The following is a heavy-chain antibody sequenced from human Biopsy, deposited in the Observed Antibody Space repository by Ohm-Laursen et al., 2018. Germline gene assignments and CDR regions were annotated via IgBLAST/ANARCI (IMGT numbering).Heavy chain of an antibody. D-gene: IGHD3-3*01. CDR2: VYNGGIT. Sequence: SETLSLTCIVSGGSIISYYWTWIRQTPGKGLEWIGHVYNGGITNYNPSLKSRVTISKDTSKNQFSLQLSSVTAADTAVYYCARTPRDSFWSGSYKRGLWFDPWGQGTLVTVSS. J-gene: IGHJ5*02. V-gene: IGHV4-59*01. CDR3: ARTPRDSFWSGSYKRGLWFDP. CDR1: GGSIISYY.